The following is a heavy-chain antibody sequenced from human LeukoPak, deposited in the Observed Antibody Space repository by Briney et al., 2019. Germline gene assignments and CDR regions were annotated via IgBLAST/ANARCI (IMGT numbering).Heavy chain of an antibody. V-gene: IGHV3-33*06. Sequence: GGSLRLSCAASGFTFSSYGMHWVRQAPGKGLEWVAVIWYGGSNKYYADSVKGRFTISRDNSKNTLYLQTYSLRAEDTAVYYCAKDTLFWGPTGQFDYWGQGTLVTVSS. CDR1: GFTFSSYG. D-gene: IGHD7-27*01. J-gene: IGHJ4*02. CDR2: IWYGGSNK. CDR3: AKDTLFWGPTGQFDY.